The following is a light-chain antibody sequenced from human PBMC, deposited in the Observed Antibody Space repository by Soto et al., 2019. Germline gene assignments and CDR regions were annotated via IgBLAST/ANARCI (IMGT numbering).Light chain of an antibody. Sequence: QSVLTQPASVSGSRGQSITISCTGTSSDVGGYNYVSWFQHNPGKAPKVMIYEVTNRPSGVSNRFSGSKSGNTASLTISGLQAEDEADYYCSSYTSSNTLIFGGGTQLTVL. CDR3: SSYTSSNTLI. V-gene: IGLV2-14*01. CDR2: EVT. J-gene: IGLJ2*01. CDR1: SSDVGGYNY.